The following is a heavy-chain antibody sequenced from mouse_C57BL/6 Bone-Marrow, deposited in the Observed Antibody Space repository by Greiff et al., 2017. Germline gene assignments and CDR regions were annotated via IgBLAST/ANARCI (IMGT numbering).Heavy chain of an antibody. D-gene: IGHD1-1*01. V-gene: IGHV1-72*01. Sequence: VQLQQPGAELVKPGASVKLSCKASGYTFTSYWMHWVKQRPGRGLEWIGRIDPKSGGTTYNEKFKSKATLTVAKPSSTAYMQLSSLTSEDSAVYYGARGTVVATDYAMDYWGQGTSVTVSS. CDR3: ARGTVVATDYAMDY. CDR2: IDPKSGGT. CDR1: GYTFTSYW. J-gene: IGHJ4*01.